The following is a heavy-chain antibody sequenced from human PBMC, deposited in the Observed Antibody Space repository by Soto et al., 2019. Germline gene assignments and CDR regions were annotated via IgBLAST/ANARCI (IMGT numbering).Heavy chain of an antibody. V-gene: IGHV1-58*01. CDR1: GFMFTSSA. J-gene: IGHJ4*02. CDR3: AAVPVLRFLKWLPAYFDY. Sequence: ASLKVSCKTSGFMFTSSAVQWVRQARGQRLEWIGWLVVGSGNTHYAQHFQERVTLTRDMSTGTAYMELSSLRSEDTAVYYCAAVPVLRFLKWLPAYFDYWGQGTLVTVSS. CDR2: LVVGSGNT. D-gene: IGHD3-3*01.